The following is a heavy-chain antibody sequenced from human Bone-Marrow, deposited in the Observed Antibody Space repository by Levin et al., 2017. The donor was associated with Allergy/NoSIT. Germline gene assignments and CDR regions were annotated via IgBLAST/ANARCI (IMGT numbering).Heavy chain of an antibody. CDR1: GFTFSSYS. V-gene: IGHV3-48*02. J-gene: IGHJ3*02. CDR3: ARAGRKGASAGTPPVTPDAFDI. CDR2: ISSSSSTI. Sequence: GGSLRLSCAASGFTFSSYSMNWVRQAPGKGLEWVSYISSSSSTIYYADSVKGRFTISRDNAKNSLYLQMNSLRDEDTAVYYCARAGRKGASAGTPPVTPDAFDIWGQGTMVTVSS. D-gene: IGHD1-1*01.